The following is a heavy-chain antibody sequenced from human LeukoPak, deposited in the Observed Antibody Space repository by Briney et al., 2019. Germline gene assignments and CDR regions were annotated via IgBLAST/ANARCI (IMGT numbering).Heavy chain of an antibody. CDR3: ATGWGHNYYYYMDV. CDR2: IIPILGIA. V-gene: IGHV1-69*04. J-gene: IGHJ6*03. Sequence: LRASVKVSCKASGGTFSSYAISWVRQAPGQGLEWMGRIIPILGIANYAQKFQGRVTITRDTSASTAYMELSSLRSEDTAVYYCATGWGHNYYYYMDVWGKGTTVTVSS. D-gene: IGHD3-16*01. CDR1: GGTFSSYA.